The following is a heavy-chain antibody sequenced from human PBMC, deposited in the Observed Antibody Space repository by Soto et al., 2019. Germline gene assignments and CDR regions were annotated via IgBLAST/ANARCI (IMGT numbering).Heavy chain of an antibody. CDR1: GGSIKSDNW. D-gene: IGHD2-8*02. V-gene: IGHV4-4*02. CDR2: NYHSGSV. J-gene: IGHJ4*02. Sequence: SETLSLTCDVSGGSIKSDNWWTWVRQSPGKGLEWLGENYHSGSVFYHPALITRVTISLDKSTNQFFLNLTSVTASDTAISYYARADSVLVAKGFDLWGPGNLVT. CDR3: ARADSVLVAKGFDL.